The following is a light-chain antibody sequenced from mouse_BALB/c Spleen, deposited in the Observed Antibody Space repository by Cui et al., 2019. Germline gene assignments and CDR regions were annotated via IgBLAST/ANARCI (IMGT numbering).Light chain of an antibody. CDR1: PSVSY. CDR3: QQRSSYPLT. CDR2: STS. J-gene: IGKJ5*01. Sequence: QIVLTQSPAIMSASPWEKVTITCSASPSVSYMHWFQQKPGTSPKLWIYSTSDLASGVPARFSDSGSGTSYSLTISRMEAEDAATYYCQQRSSYPLTFGAGTKLELK. V-gene: IGKV4-57*01.